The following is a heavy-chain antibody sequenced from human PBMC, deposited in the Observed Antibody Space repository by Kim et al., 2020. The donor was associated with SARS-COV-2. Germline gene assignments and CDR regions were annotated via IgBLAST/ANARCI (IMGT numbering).Heavy chain of an antibody. D-gene: IGHD3-10*01. J-gene: IGHJ6*02. CDR3: ARVIKYYYGSGSFQGGYYYYYGMDV. CDR2: IYYSGST. CDR1: GGSISSYY. Sequence: SETLSLTCTVSGGSISSYYWSWIRQPPGKGLEWIGYIYYSGSTNYNPSLKSRVTISVDTSKNQFSLKLSSVTAADTAVYYCARVIKYYYGSGSFQGGYYYYYGMDVWGQGTTVTVSS. V-gene: IGHV4-59*13.